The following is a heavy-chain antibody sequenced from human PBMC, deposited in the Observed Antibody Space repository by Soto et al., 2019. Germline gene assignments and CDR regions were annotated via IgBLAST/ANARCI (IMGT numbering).Heavy chain of an antibody. CDR1: GGSFSGFF. CDR2: INHSGRT. V-gene: IGHV4-34*01. CDR3: ARGSYYYDNSGYFH. J-gene: IGHJ4*02. D-gene: IGHD3-22*01. Sequence: SETLSLTCAVHGGSFSGFFWTWTRQSPGRGLEWIGEINHSGRTNHNPSLKSRVTISVDTSKKQFSLNLRSVTAADTDVYYCARGSYYYDNSGYFHWGQGTLVTVSS.